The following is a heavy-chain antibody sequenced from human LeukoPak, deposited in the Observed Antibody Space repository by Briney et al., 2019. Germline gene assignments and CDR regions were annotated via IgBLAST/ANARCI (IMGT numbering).Heavy chain of an antibody. J-gene: IGHJ5*02. Sequence: SKTLSLTCTVSGGSISSYYWSWIRQPPGKGLEWIGYIYYSGSTNYNPSLKSRVTISADTSKNQFSLKLSSVTAADTAVYYCARTLREEDVFWFDPWGQGTLVTVSS. CDR3: ARTLREEDVFWFDP. V-gene: IGHV4-59*01. D-gene: IGHD2-15*01. CDR1: GGSISSYY. CDR2: IYYSGST.